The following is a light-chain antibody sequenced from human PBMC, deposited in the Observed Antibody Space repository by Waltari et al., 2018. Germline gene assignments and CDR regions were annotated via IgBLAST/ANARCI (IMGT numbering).Light chain of an antibody. CDR3: SSYTSSSTWV. Sequence: QSALTQPASVSGSPGHSLTISCTAATNHIISDNHVSWYQQHPGKAPKVMIYDVDNRPSGVSHRFSGSRSGNTASLIISGLQAEDEADYYCSSYTSSSTWVFGGGTKLTVL. V-gene: IGLV2-14*03. CDR2: DVD. J-gene: IGLJ3*02. CDR1: TNHIISDNH.